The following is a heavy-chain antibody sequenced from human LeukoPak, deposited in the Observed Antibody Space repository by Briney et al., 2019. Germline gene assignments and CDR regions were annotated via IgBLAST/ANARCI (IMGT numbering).Heavy chain of an antibody. CDR2: ISSSGSTI. CDR1: GFTFSDYY. D-gene: IGHD6-13*01. CDR3: ARDCSSSWLRGGDAFDI. V-gene: IGHV3-11*04. J-gene: IGHJ3*02. Sequence: GGSLRLSCAASGFTFSDYYMSWIRQAPGKGLEWVSYISSSGSTIYYADSMKGRFTISRDNAKNSLYLQMNSLRAEDTAVYYCARDCSSSWLRGGDAFDIWGQGTMVTVSS.